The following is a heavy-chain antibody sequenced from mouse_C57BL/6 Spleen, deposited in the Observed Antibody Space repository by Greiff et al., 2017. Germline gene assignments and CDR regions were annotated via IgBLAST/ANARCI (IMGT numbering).Heavy chain of an antibody. CDR3: ARAGSSSYWYFDV. Sequence: EVQVVESGPGLVKPSQSLSLTCSVTGYSITSGYYWNWIRQFPGNKLEWMGYISYDGSNNYNPSLKNRISITRDTSKNQFFLKLNSVTTEDTATYYCARAGSSSYWYFDVWGTGTTVTVSS. D-gene: IGHD1-1*01. CDR2: ISYDGSN. V-gene: IGHV3-6*01. CDR1: GYSITSGYY. J-gene: IGHJ1*03.